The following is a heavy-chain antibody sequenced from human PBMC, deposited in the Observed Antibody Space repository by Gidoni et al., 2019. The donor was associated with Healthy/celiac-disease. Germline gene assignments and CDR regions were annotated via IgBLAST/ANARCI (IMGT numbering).Heavy chain of an antibody. V-gene: IGHV3-49*05. CDR1: GFTFGDYA. CDR2: IRSKAYGGTT. J-gene: IGHJ6*02. D-gene: IGHD6-13*01. Sequence: EVQLVESGGGLVKPGRSLRLSCTASGFTFGDYAMSWFRQAPGKGLELVGFIRSKAYGGTTEYAASVKGRFTISRDDSKSIAYLQMNSLKTEDTAVYYCTRDVLMAAAGTYYYYGMDVWGQGTTVTVSS. CDR3: TRDVLMAAAGTYYYYGMDV.